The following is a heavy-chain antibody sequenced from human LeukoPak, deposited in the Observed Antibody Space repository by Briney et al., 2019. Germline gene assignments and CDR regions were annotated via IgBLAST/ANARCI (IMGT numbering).Heavy chain of an antibody. CDR1: GGTFIIYA. Sequence: SVKVSCKASGGTFIIYAISWGRQAPGQGLGWVWGIIPIFGTGNYAQKFQGRVTITTDESTSTAYMELSSLRSEDTAVYYCASPYSSGWYAEHEPFDYWGQGTLVTVSS. J-gene: IGHJ4*02. CDR3: ASPYSSGWYAEHEPFDY. V-gene: IGHV1-69*05. D-gene: IGHD6-19*01. CDR2: IIPIFGTG.